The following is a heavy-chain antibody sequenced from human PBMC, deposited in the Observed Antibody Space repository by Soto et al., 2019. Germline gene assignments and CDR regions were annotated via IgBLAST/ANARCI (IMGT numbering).Heavy chain of an antibody. CDR1: GGSFSRYY. D-gene: IGHD6-13*01. CDR3: ARLSAGTGKSNYYYYGLDV. CDR2: INHSGST. Sequence: SETLSLTWAGYGGSFSRYYWSWIRPPPGKGLEWIGEINHSGSTNYNPSLKSRVTISVDTSKNQFSLKLSSVTAADTAVYYCARLSAGTGKSNYYYYGLDVWGQGTTVTVSS. J-gene: IGHJ6*02. V-gene: IGHV4-34*01.